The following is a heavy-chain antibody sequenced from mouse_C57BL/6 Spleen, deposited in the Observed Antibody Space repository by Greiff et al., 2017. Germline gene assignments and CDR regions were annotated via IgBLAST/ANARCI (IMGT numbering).Heavy chain of an antibody. CDR2: INPGSGGT. V-gene: IGHV1-54*01. J-gene: IGHJ3*01. Sequence: VQLVESGAELVRPGTSVKVSCKASGYAFTNYLIEWVKQRPGQGLEWIGVINPGSGGTNYNEKFKGKATLTADKSSSTAYMQLSSLTSEDSAVYFCARRGGAYWGQGTLVTVSA. CDR3: ARRGGAY. CDR1: GYAFTNYL.